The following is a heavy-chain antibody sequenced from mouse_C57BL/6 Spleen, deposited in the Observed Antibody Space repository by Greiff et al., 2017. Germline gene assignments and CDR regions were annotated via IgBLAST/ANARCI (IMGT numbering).Heavy chain of an antibody. D-gene: IGHD1-1*01. CDR1: GFNIKDYY. Sequence: EVKLQESGAELVKPGASVKLSCTASGFNIKDYYMHWVKQRTEQGLEWIGRIDPEDGETKYAPKFQGKATITADTSSNTAYLQLSSLTSEDTAVYYCASYYYGSSYGAYWGQGTLVTVSA. CDR3: ASYYYGSSYGAY. CDR2: IDPEDGET. V-gene: IGHV14-2*01. J-gene: IGHJ3*01.